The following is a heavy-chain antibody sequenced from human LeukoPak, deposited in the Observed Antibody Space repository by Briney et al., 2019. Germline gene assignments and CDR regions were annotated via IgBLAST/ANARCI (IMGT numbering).Heavy chain of an antibody. CDR2: INHSGST. CDR1: GGSFSGYY. V-gene: IGHV4-34*01. CDR3: AREVGGGPDY. J-gene: IGHJ4*02. Sequence: SETLSLTCAVYGGSFSGYYWSWIRQPPGKGLEWIGEINHSGSTNYNPSLKSRVTMSVDTSKNQFSLKLSSVTAADTAVYYCAREVGGGPDYWGQGTLVTVSS. D-gene: IGHD3-16*01.